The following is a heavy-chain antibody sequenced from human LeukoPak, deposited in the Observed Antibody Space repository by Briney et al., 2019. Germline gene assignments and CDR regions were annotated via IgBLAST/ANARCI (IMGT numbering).Heavy chain of an antibody. J-gene: IGHJ4*02. D-gene: IGHD3-16*01. Sequence: GGSLRLSCAASGFTFSSYGMHWVRQAPVKGLEWVAVSWDDGSKKYYADSVKGRFTISRDNSKNTVYLQMNSLRAEDTALYYCARDLGRGNTPFDYWGQGTLVTVSS. V-gene: IGHV3-33*01. CDR3: ARDLGRGNTPFDY. CDR1: GFTFSSYG. CDR2: SWDDGSKK.